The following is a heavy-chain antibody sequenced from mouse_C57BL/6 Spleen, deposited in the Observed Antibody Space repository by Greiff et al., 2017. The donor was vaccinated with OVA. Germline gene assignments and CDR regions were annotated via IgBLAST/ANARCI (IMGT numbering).Heavy chain of an antibody. CDR1: GYAFTNYL. J-gene: IGHJ2*01. V-gene: IGHV1-54*01. CDR2: INPGSGGT. CDR3: ARGGYGSSYFDY. D-gene: IGHD1-1*01. Sequence: VKLQESGAELVRPGTSVKVSCKASGYAFTNYLIEWVKQRPGQGLEWIGVINPGSGGTNYNEKFKGKATLTADKSSSTAYMQLSSLTSEDSAVYFCARGGYGSSYFDYWGQGTTLTVSS.